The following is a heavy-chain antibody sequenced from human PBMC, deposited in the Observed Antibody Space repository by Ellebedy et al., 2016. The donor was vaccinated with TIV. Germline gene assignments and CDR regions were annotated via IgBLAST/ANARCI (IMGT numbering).Heavy chain of an antibody. J-gene: IGHJ5*02. Sequence: AASVKVFCKASGYTFTSYAMHWVRQAPGQRLEWLGWINAGNGNTKYSQKFQGRVTITRDTSASTAYMELSSLRSEDTAVYYCAREWGTMIRGGTNCFDPWGQGTLVTVSS. CDR3: AREWGTMIRGGTNCFDP. V-gene: IGHV1-3*01. CDR2: INAGNGNT. CDR1: GYTFTSYA. D-gene: IGHD3-10*01.